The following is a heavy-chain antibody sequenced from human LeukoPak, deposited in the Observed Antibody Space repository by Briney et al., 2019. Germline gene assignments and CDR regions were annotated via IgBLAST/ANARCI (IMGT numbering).Heavy chain of an antibody. CDR2: IRYDGSNK. V-gene: IGHV3-30*02. D-gene: IGHD3-10*01. J-gene: IGHJ6*03. CDR1: GFTLSSYG. Sequence: GGFLRLSCAASGFTLSSYGMHWVRQAPGKGLEWVAFIRYDGSNKKYADSVKGRFTISRDNPKNTLYLQMNSLRAEDTAVYYCAKDGGVRGPDYYYYMDVWGKGITVTISS. CDR3: AKDGGVRGPDYYYYMDV.